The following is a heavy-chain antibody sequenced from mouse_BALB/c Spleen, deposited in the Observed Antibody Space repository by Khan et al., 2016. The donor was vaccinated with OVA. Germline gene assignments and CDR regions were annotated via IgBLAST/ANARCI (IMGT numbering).Heavy chain of an antibody. CDR1: GYSITSDYA. D-gene: IGHD1-1*01. J-gene: IGHJ2*01. V-gene: IGHV3-2*02. CDR3: ARIYGGDFDY. Sequence: EVQLVESRPGLVKPSQSLSLTCTVTGYSITSDYAWNWIRQFPGNKLEWMGYISYSGNTKYNPSLKSRISITRDTSENQFFLELNSVTIEDTATYYCARIYGGDFDYWGQGTTLTVSS. CDR2: ISYSGNT.